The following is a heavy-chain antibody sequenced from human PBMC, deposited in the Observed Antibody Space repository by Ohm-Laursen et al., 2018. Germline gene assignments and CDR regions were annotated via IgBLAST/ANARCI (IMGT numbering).Heavy chain of an antibody. J-gene: IGHJ4*02. D-gene: IGHD2-21*02. CDR1: GGSFSGYY. Sequence: SETLSLTCPVYGGSFSGYYWNWVRQPPGKGLEWIGEINHSGSTNYNPSLKSRVTISVDASKNQFSLNLSSVTAADTAVYYCARGRWVTPFDYWGQGALVTVSS. CDR3: ARGRWVTPFDY. V-gene: IGHV4-34*01. CDR2: INHSGST.